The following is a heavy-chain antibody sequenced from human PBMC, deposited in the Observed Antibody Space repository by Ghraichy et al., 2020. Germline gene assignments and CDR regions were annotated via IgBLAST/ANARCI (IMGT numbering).Heavy chain of an antibody. J-gene: IGHJ4*02. V-gene: IGHV4-39*01. CDR3: ARQSDGYYYDSSKTTGFDY. CDR1: GGSISSSSYY. Sequence: SETLSLTCTVSGGSISSSSYYWGWIRQPPGKGLEWIGSIYYSGSTYYNPSLKSRVTISVDTSKNQFSLKLSSVTAADTAVYYCARQSDGYYYDSSKTTGFDYWGQGTLVTVSS. CDR2: IYYSGST. D-gene: IGHD3-22*01.